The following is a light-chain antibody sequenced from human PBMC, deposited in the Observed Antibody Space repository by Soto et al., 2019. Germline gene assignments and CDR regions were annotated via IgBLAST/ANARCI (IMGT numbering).Light chain of an antibody. CDR3: QQYNNWPWT. J-gene: IGKJ1*01. V-gene: IGKV3-15*01. CDR1: QSVSIN. Sequence: EIVMTPSPGTLSVSPGERATLSCRASQSVSINLAWYQQKPGQAPRLLIYGASTRATGIPARFSGSGSGTEFTLTISSLQSEDFAVYYCQQYNNWPWTFGQGTKVDNK. CDR2: GAS.